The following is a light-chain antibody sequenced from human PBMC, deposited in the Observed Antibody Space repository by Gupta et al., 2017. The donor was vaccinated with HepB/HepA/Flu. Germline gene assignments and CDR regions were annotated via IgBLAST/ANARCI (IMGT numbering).Light chain of an antibody. CDR2: EVS. Sequence: SALTQPASESGDPRQSITISGTGTSSDVGRYNLVSWYQQHPGKAPKFLIYEVSKGPAGVANRFSGSKSGNTASLTISGLQAEDEADYYCFSDAGSSNFVFGTGTTVTVL. CDR3: FSDAGSSNFV. CDR1: SSDVGRYNL. J-gene: IGLJ1*01. V-gene: IGLV2-23*02.